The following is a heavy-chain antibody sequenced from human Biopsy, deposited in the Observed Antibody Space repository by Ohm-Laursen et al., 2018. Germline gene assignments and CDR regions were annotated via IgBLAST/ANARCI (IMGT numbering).Heavy chain of an antibody. Sequence: SLRLSCTASGFSFSDYHMRWIRHAPGKGLEWVSGISWNSGNIGYADSVKGRFTISRDNAKNSVYLQMNSLRAEDTAFYYYAKNLASGSGDYWYFDFWGRGALVTVSS. CDR2: ISWNSGNI. J-gene: IGHJ2*01. CDR3: AKNLASGSGDYWYFDF. D-gene: IGHD2-15*01. CDR1: GFSFSDYH. V-gene: IGHV3-9*01.